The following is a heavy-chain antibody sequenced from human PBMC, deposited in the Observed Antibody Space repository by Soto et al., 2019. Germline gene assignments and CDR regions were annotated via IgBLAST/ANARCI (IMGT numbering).Heavy chain of an antibody. D-gene: IGHD4-17*01. CDR1: GFTFSSYG. Sequence: QVQLVESGGGVVQPGRSLRLSCAASGFTFSSYGMHWVRQAPGKGLEWVAVISYHGNDKYYADSVQGRFTISRDNFKSTLYLQMSSLRAEDTAIYFCARDLLHNTVTTCGYWGHGTLVTVSS. CDR3: ARDLLHNTVTTCGY. V-gene: IGHV3-30*03. J-gene: IGHJ4*01. CDR2: ISYHGNDK.